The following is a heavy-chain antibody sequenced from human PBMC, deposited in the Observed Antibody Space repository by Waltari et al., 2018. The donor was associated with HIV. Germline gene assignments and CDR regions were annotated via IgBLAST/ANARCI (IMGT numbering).Heavy chain of an antibody. V-gene: IGHV3-21*01. CDR2: ISSSGTFT. J-gene: IGHJ5*02. D-gene: IGHD6-13*01. CDR1: GFTFNSYS. CDR3: ARDSRDNSWSLNFFDP. Sequence: EVQLVESGGGPVKPGGSLRLPCRASGFTFNSYSLNWVRQAPGKGLEWISSISSSGTFTHYADSVNGRFTISRDNANKSVYLQMNSLRAEDTAVYYCARDSRDNSWSLNFFDPWGQGTLVTVSS.